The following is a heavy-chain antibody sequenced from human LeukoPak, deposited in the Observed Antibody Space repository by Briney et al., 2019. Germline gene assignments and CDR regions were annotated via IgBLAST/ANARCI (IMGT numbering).Heavy chain of an antibody. V-gene: IGHV3-74*01. Sequence: PGGSLRLSCAASGFNFASNWMHWVRQTPGKGLMWVSRINSDGSSTSYADSVKGRFTISRDNAKNTLYLQMNSLRAEDTAVYYCARGLMGYWGQGTLVTVSS. CDR1: GFNFASNW. CDR3: ARGLMGY. D-gene: IGHD2-8*01. J-gene: IGHJ4*02. CDR2: INSDGSST.